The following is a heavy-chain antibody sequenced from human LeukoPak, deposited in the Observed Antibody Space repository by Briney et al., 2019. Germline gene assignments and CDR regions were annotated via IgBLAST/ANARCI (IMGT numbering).Heavy chain of an antibody. V-gene: IGHV4-59*01. CDR3: ARVSLTGTRAFDI. CDR2: IYYSGST. CDR1: GGSISSYY. J-gene: IGHJ3*02. Sequence: SSETLSLTCTVSGGSISSYYWSWIRQPPGKGLDWIGCIYYSGSTNYNPSLESRVTISVDTSKNQFSLKLSSVTAADTAVYCCARVSLTGTRAFDIWGQGTMVTVSS. D-gene: IGHD1-20*01.